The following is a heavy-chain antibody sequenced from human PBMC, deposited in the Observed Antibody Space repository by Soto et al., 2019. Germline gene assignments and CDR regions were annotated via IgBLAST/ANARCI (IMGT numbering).Heavy chain of an antibody. CDR2: ISAGGGTT. CDR3: ATTLRGAYGPFDS. CDR1: GFTFNSYA. Sequence: PGGSLRLSCATSGFTFNSYAMSWVRQAPGKGLEWVSGISAGGGTTYYPDSVKGRFTISRDNSKNTLYLQMNSLRAEDTAIYYCATTLRGAYGPFDSWGQGTLVTVSS. D-gene: IGHD5-12*01. J-gene: IGHJ4*02. V-gene: IGHV3-23*01.